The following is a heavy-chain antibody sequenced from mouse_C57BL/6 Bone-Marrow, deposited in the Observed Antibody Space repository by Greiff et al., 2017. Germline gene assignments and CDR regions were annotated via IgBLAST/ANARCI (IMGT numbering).Heavy chain of an antibody. D-gene: IGHD1-1*01. CDR3: ARRDYGSSYYFDY. Sequence: QVQLQQPGAELVMPGASVKLSCKASGYPFTSYWMHWVKQRPGQGLEWIGVIDPSDSYTNYNQKFKGKSTLTVDKSSSTAYMQLSSLTAEDSAVYYCARRDYGSSYYFDYWGQGTSLTVSS. V-gene: IGHV1-69*01. CDR2: IDPSDSYT. CDR1: GYPFTSYW. J-gene: IGHJ2*02.